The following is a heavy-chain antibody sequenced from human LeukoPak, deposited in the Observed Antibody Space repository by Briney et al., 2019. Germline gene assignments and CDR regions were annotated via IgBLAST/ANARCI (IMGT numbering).Heavy chain of an antibody. CDR2: ISSDGSNT. J-gene: IGHJ3*02. CDR1: GFSFSSYW. V-gene: IGHV3-74*01. CDR3: VRWGLGKGEAFDI. D-gene: IGHD3-10*01. Sequence: PGGSLRLSCAASGFSFSSYWMHWVRHVPGKGLVWVSRISSDGSNTNYADSVKGRFTISRDNAKNTLYLQMNSLRAEDTAVYYCVRWGLGKGEAFDIWGQGTMVTVSS.